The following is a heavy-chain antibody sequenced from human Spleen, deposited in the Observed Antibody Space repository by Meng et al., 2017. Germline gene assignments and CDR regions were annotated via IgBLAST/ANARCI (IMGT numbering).Heavy chain of an antibody. CDR1: GFTFSSYE. J-gene: IGHJ6*02. CDR2: VSSGDSTI. Sequence: GESLKTSCAASGFTFSSYEMNWVRQAPGRGPEWVSYVSSGDSTIYYADSVKGRFTISRDNAKNSLYLLLNSLKAEDTAVYYCARRGDYFYYALDVWGQGTTVTVSS. D-gene: IGHD3-10*01. CDR3: ARRGDYFYYALDV. V-gene: IGHV3-48*03.